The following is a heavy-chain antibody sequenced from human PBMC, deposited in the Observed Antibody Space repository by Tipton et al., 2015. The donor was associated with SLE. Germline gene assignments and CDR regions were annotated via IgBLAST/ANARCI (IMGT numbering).Heavy chain of an antibody. D-gene: IGHD4/OR15-4a*01. Sequence: SGPEVKKPGSSVKVSCKASGGTFSSYAISWVRQAPGKGLEWVSAISGSGGSTYYADSVKGRFTISRDNSKNTLYLQMNSLRAEDTAVYYCAKERGTMVRAPVYWGQGTLVTVSS. V-gene: IGHV3-23*01. CDR1: GGTFSSYA. CDR2: ISGSGGST. J-gene: IGHJ4*02. CDR3: AKERGTMVRAPVY.